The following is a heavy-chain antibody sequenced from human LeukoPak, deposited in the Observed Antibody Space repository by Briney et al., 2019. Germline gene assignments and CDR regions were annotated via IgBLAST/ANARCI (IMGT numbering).Heavy chain of an antibody. V-gene: IGHV3-21*01. D-gene: IGHD3-3*01. Sequence: GGSLRLSCAASGFTFSSYSMNWVRQAPGKGLEWVSSISSSSSYIYYADSVKGRFTISRDNAKNSLYLQMNSLRAEDTAVYYCARDAFSRISVFGVVSDAFDIWGQGTMVTVSS. CDR2: ISSSSSYI. CDR1: GFTFSSYS. CDR3: ARDAFSRISVFGVVSDAFDI. J-gene: IGHJ3*02.